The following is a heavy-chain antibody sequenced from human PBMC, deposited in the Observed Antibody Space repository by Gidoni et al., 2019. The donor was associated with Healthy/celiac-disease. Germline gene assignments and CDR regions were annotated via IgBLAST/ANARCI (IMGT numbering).Heavy chain of an antibody. CDR1: GFPFSSYW. CDR3: ARDLSRGYGFGY. Sequence: EVQLVESGGGLVQPGGSLRLSWAASGFPFSSYWMSWVRQAPGKGLEWVANIKQDGSEKYYVDSVKGRFTISRDNAKNSLYLQMNSLRAEDTAVYYCARDLSRGYGFGYWGQGTLVTVSS. V-gene: IGHV3-7*03. CDR2: IKQDGSEK. D-gene: IGHD1-1*01. J-gene: IGHJ4*02.